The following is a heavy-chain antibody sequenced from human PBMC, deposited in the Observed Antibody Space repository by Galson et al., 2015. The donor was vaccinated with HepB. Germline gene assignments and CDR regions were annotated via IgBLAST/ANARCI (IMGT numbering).Heavy chain of an antibody. CDR1: GYSFTGYY. J-gene: IGHJ6*03. D-gene: IGHD2-2*02. Sequence: SVKVSCKASGYSFTGYYIHWVRQAPGQGLEWMGRINPNSGGTNYSQKFQARVTLTMDTSISTAYMELSRLRSDDTAVYYCARDLLVVVPAAIAPSDYYMDVWGKGTTVTVSS. CDR2: INPNSGGT. CDR3: ARDLLVVVPAAIAPSDYYMDV. V-gene: IGHV1-2*06.